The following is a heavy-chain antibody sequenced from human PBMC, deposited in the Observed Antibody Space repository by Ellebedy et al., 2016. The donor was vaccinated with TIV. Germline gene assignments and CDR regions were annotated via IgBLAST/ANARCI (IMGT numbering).Heavy chain of an antibody. D-gene: IGHD1-1*01. Sequence: GGSLRLSCAASGFTVSSNYMNWVRQAPGKGLEWVSILYRGGSTYYADSVKGRFSISRDNYKNTLNLQMNSLRAEDTAVYYCAGRAYNWNDGSLFDYWGQGTLVTVSS. CDR2: LYRGGST. V-gene: IGHV3-53*01. CDR3: AGRAYNWNDGSLFDY. J-gene: IGHJ4*02. CDR1: GFTVSSNY.